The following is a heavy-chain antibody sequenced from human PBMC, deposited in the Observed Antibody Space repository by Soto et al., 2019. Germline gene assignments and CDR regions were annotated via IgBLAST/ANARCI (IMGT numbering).Heavy chain of an antibody. D-gene: IGHD5-18*01. CDR2: IKQDGSDK. CDR1: GFTFSSCW. J-gene: IGHJ4*02. CDR3: ARSRYSYAPWQGVD. V-gene: IGHV3-7*01. Sequence: EVQLVESGGALVQPGESLRLSCAASGFTFSSCWMSWVRQAPGKGLEWVANIKQDGSDKYYLDSVKGRFTISRDNAKNLLYLQMSSMRAEDTAVYYCARSRYSYAPWQGVDWGQGTLFIVSS.